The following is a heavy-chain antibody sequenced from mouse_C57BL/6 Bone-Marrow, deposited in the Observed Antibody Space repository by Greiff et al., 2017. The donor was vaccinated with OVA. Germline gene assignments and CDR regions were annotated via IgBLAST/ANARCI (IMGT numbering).Heavy chain of an antibody. Sequence: VHLVESGAELARPGASVKLSCKASGYTFTSYGISWVKQRTGQGLEWIGEIYPRSGNTYYNEKFKGKATLTADKSSSTAYMEIRSLTSEDSAVYFCARRGGAMDYWGQGTSVTVSS. CDR2: IYPRSGNT. CDR3: ARRGGAMDY. CDR1: GYTFTSYG. V-gene: IGHV1-81*01. J-gene: IGHJ4*01.